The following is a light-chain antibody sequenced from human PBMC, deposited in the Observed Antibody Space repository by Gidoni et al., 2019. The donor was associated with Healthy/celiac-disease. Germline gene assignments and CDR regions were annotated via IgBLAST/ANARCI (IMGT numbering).Light chain of an antibody. V-gene: IGKV1-39*01. CDR3: QQSYSTSFT. J-gene: IGKJ3*01. CDR1: QSISSY. CDR2: AAS. Sequence: DIQMTQSPSSLSASVGDRVTITCRASQSISSYLNWYQQKPGKAPKLLIYAASSLQSGVPSRCSGSGSGTDFTLTISSLQPEDFATYYWQQSYSTSFTFGPGTKVDIK.